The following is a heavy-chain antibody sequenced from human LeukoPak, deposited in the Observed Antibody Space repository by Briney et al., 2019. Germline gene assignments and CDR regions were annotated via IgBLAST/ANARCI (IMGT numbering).Heavy chain of an antibody. V-gene: IGHV3-23*01. Sequence: GGSLRLSCAASGFTLSSYARTWVRQAPGGGLEWVSSVDGGGGGTYYADSVKGRFTISRDNSKDTLYLQMNGLRAEDTAVYFCAKQSAGSAAWYSLHYDFWGQGTLVTVSS. D-gene: IGHD6-13*01. CDR1: GFTLSSYA. CDR3: AKQSAGSAAWYSLHYDF. CDR2: VDGGGGGT. J-gene: IGHJ4*02.